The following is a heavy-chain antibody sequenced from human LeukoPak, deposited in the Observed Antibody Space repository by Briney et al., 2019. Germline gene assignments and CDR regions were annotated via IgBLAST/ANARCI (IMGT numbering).Heavy chain of an antibody. D-gene: IGHD3-16*01. J-gene: IGHJ4*02. CDR2: LSGSGGST. V-gene: IGHV3-23*01. Sequence: PGGSLRLSCAASGFTFSSYAMSWVRQAPGKGLEWVSALSGSGGSTYYADSVKGRFTISRDNSKNTLYLQMNSLRAEDTAVYYCAKAPIMITFGGVKYWGQGTLVTVSS. CDR1: GFTFSSYA. CDR3: AKAPIMITFGGVKY.